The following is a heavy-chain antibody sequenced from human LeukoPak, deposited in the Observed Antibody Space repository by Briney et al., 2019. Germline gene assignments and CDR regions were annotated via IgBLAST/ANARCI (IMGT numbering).Heavy chain of an antibody. J-gene: IGHJ5*02. Sequence: GGTLRLSYAASGFTFSSYGMHWVRQAPGKGLEWVAVIWYDGSNKYYADSVKGRFTISRDNSKNTLYLQMNSLRAEDTAVYYCAKATPVRFDPWGQGTLVTVSS. CDR1: GFTFSSYG. CDR2: IWYDGSNK. V-gene: IGHV3-33*06. CDR3: AKATPVRFDP.